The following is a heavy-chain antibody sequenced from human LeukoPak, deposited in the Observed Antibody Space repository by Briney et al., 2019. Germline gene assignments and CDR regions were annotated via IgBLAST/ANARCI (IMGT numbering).Heavy chain of an antibody. Sequence: GGTRRLSCEASGFTFRSYGMSWVRQAPGKGLEWVSVISGSGGKTDYADSVKGRFTISRDNSKNTMYLQMNSLRVEDTAVYYCATRTLSSGWYGESYWGQGTLVTVSS. CDR2: ISGSGGKT. J-gene: IGHJ4*02. D-gene: IGHD6-19*01. CDR3: ATRTLSSGWYGESY. V-gene: IGHV3-23*01. CDR1: GFTFRSYG.